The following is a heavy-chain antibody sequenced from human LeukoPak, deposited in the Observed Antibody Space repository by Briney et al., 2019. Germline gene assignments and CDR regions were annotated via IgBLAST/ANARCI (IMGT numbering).Heavy chain of an antibody. Sequence: SETLSLTCTVSGGSISSSSYYWGWIRQPPGKGLEWIGEINHSGSTNYNPSLKSRVTISVDTSKNQFSLKLSSVTAADTAVYYCARVRGGSDYWGQGTLVTVSS. V-gene: IGHV4-39*07. CDR2: INHSGST. CDR1: GGSISSSSYY. J-gene: IGHJ4*02. D-gene: IGHD2-15*01. CDR3: ARVRGGSDY.